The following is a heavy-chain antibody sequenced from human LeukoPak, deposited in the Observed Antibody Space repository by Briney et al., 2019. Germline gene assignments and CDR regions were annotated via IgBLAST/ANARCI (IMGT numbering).Heavy chain of an antibody. D-gene: IGHD2-2*01. CDR1: GGTFSSYA. V-gene: IGHV1-69*13. CDR2: IIPIFGTA. Sequence: GASVKVSCKASGGTFSSYAISWVRQAPGQGLEWMGGIIPIFGTANYAQKFQGRVTITADESTSTAYMELSSLRSEDTAVYYCAGSSTTHYYYYYGMDVWGQGTTVTVSS. CDR3: AGSSTTHYYYYYGMDV. J-gene: IGHJ6*02.